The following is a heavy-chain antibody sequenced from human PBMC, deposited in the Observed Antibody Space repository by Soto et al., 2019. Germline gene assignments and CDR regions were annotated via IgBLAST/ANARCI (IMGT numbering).Heavy chain of an antibody. CDR1: GGSITSYD. Sequence: SETLSLACTVSGGSITSYDWSWIRQPPGRGLEWIGYISNSESTKYNPSLKSRVTMSVDASKNQFSLKLSSVTAADTAVYYCAGARGARYFDYWGEGTLVTVSS. CDR3: AGARGARYFDY. J-gene: IGHJ4*02. CDR2: ISNSEST. D-gene: IGHD2-15*01. V-gene: IGHV4-59*08.